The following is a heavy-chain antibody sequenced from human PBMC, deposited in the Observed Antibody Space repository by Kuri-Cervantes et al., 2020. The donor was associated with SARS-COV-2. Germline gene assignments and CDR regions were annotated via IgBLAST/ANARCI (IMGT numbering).Heavy chain of an antibody. CDR1: GFLFSASA. CDR2: ISYDGSNK. Sequence: GESLKISCEVSGFLFSASAIHWVRQAPGKGLEWVAVISYDGSNKYYADSVKGRFTISRDNSKNTLYLQMNSLRAEDTAVYYCASSLVDYFDYWGQGTLVTVSS. J-gene: IGHJ4*02. CDR3: ASSLVDYFDY. V-gene: IGHV3-30-3*01. D-gene: IGHD1-26*01.